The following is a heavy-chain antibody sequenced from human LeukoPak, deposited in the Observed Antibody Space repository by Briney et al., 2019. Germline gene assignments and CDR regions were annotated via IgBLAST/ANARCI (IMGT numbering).Heavy chain of an antibody. V-gene: IGHV1-2*02. D-gene: IGHD3-3*01. CDR1: GYTLTSYY. Sequence: ASVKVSCKASGYTLTSYYLHWVRQAPGQGPEWMGWINPNSGETNYAPKFQGRVTMTGDTSINAAYLELGGLRSDDTAVYYCARGSGYAGAEYFEHWGRAPWSPSP. CDR3: ARGSGYAGAEYFEH. J-gene: IGHJ1*01. CDR2: INPNSGET.